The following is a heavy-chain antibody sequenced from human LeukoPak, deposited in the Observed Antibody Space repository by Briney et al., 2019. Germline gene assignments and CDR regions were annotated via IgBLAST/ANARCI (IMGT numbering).Heavy chain of an antibody. CDR2: IYTSGST. J-gene: IGHJ4*02. Sequence: SETLSLTCAVYGGSFSGYYWSWIRQPAGKGLEWIGRIYTSGSTNYNPSLKSRVTMSVDTSKNQFSLKLSSVTAADTAVYYCARDSRVLAVIDYWGQGTLVTVSS. CDR1: GGSFSGYY. V-gene: IGHV4-4*07. D-gene: IGHD6-13*01. CDR3: ARDSRVLAVIDY.